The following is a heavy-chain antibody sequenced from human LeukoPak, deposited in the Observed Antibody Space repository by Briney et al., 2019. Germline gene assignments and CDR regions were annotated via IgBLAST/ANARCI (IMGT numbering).Heavy chain of an antibody. Sequence: GGSLRLSCAASGSTVRSNYMGWVRQAPGKVLEWVSAIYSGGSTYYADSVKGRFTISRDNSKNTLYLQMNSLRAEDTAVYYCAREISRTGAFDIWGQGTMVTVSS. V-gene: IGHV3-53*05. CDR1: GSTVRSNY. CDR2: IYSGGST. J-gene: IGHJ3*02. D-gene: IGHD3-3*02. CDR3: AREISRTGAFDI.